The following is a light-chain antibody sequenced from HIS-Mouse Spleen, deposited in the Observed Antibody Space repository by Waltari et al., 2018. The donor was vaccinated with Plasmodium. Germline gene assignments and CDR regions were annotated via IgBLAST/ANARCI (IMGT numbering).Light chain of an antibody. Sequence: LVLTQSPAPLSVSPGESATLSCRASQSVRSNLSWYQQKPGQAPRLLIYGASTKATGIPARFSGSGSGTEFTLTISSLQSEDFAVYYCQQYNNWSFTFGPGTKVDIK. J-gene: IGKJ3*01. CDR2: GAS. CDR3: QQYNNWSFT. CDR1: QSVRSN. V-gene: IGKV3-15*01.